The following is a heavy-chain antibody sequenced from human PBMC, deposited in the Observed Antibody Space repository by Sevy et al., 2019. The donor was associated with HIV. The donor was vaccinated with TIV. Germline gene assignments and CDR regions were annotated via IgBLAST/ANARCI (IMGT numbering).Heavy chain of an antibody. Sequence: GGSLRLSCAASGFTFSNYWMSWVRQAPGKGLEWVANIKQDGSEKYYVDSVKGRFTISRDNAKNSLSLQLNSLGAGDTAMYYCARDKGRGWFDPWGQGTLVTVSS. V-gene: IGHV3-7*01. CDR3: ARDKGRGWFDP. J-gene: IGHJ5*02. D-gene: IGHD3-10*01. CDR2: IKQDGSEK. CDR1: GFTFSNYW.